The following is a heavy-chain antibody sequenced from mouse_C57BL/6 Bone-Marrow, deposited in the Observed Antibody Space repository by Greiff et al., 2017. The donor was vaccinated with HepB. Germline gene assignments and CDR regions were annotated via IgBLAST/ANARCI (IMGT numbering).Heavy chain of an antibody. CDR2: LYPRSGNT. V-gene: IGHV1-81*01. D-gene: IGHD1-1*01. J-gene: IGHJ2*01. CDR1: GYTFTSYG. CDR3: ARFITTVVAPYSFDY. Sequence: QVQLQQSGAELARPGASVKLSCKASGYTFTSYGISWVKQRTGQGLEWIGELYPRSGNTYYNEKFKGKATLTADKSSSTAYMELRSLTSEDSAVYFCARFITTVVAPYSFDYWGQGTTLTVSS.